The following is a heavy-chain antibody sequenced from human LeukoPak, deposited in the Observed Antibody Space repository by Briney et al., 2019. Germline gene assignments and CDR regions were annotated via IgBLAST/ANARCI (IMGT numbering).Heavy chain of an antibody. CDR1: GYTFTGYY. Sequence: ASVKVSCKASGYTFTGYYMHWVRQAPGQGLEWMGWINPNSGGTNYAQKFQGRVTMTRDTSISTAYMELSRLRSNDTAVYYCATFSSGSYRQTYPFDYWGQGTLVTVSS. CDR2: INPNSGGT. V-gene: IGHV1-2*02. D-gene: IGHD1-26*01. CDR3: ATFSSGSYRQTYPFDY. J-gene: IGHJ4*02.